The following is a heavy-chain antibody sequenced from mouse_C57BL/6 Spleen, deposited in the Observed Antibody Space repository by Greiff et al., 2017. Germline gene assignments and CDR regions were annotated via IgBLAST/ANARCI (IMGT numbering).Heavy chain of an antibody. J-gene: IGHJ3*01. CDR3: ARKGGVYYGNYEAWFAY. CDR1: GYTFTTYP. Sequence: VQLQQSGAELVKPGASVKMSCKASGYTFTTYPIEWMKQNHGKSLEWIGNFHPYNDDTKYNEKFKGKATLTVEKSSSTVYLELSRLTSDDSAVYYCARKGGVYYGNYEAWFAYWGQGTLVTVSA. CDR2: FHPYNDDT. V-gene: IGHV1-47*01. D-gene: IGHD2-1*01.